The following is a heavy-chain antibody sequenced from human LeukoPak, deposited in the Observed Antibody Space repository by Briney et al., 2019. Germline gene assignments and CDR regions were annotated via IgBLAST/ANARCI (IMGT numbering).Heavy chain of an antibody. Sequence: GGSLRLSCAASGFTFSSYSMNWVRQAPGKGLEWVSSISSSSSYIYYADSVKGRFTISRDNAKNSLYLQMNSLRAEDTAAYYCARGRNNAFDMWGQGTMVTVSS. CDR3: ARGRNNAFDM. D-gene: IGHD1-14*01. CDR1: GFTFSSYS. V-gene: IGHV3-21*01. J-gene: IGHJ3*02. CDR2: ISSSSSYI.